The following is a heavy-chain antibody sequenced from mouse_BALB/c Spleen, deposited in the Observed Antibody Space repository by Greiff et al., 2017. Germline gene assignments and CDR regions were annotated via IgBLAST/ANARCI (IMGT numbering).Heavy chain of an antibody. Sequence: QVQLQQSGAELVRPGTSVKISCKASGYTFTNYWLGWVKQRPGHGLEWIGDIYPGGGYTNYNEKFKGKATLTADTSSSTAYMQLSSLTSEDSAVYFCARFLGDTCALDYWGQGTSVTVSA. D-gene: IGHD5-1-1*01. V-gene: IGHV1-63*02. CDR3: ARFLGDTCALDY. J-gene: IGHJ4*01. CDR2: IYPGGGYT. CDR1: GYTFTNYW.